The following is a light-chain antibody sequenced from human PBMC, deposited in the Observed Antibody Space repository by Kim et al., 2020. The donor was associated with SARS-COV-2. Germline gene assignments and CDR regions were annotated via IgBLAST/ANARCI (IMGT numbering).Light chain of an antibody. V-gene: IGKV3-20*01. J-gene: IGKJ5*01. Sequence: STGKTATLSCRASQSSLCNYLDWYQKKPGQAPRLLGYGVSSRATGIPDRFSGSGSGTDFTLTLGGLEPEDSAVYFCQQYGTSPLSFGQGTRLEIK. CDR3: QQYGTSPLS. CDR2: GVS. CDR1: QSSLCNY.